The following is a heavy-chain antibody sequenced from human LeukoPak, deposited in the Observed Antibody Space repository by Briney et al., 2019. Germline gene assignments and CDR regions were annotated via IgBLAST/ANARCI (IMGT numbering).Heavy chain of an antibody. J-gene: IGHJ3*02. Sequence: PGGSLRLSCAASGFTFSSYEMNWVRQAPGKGLEWVSYISSSGSTIYYADSVKRRFTISRDNAKNSLYLQMNSLRAEDTAVYYCARDQGRFKDCGGDCYAAFDIWGQGTMVTVSS. CDR2: ISSSGSTI. V-gene: IGHV3-48*03. CDR3: ARDQGRFKDCGGDCYAAFDI. D-gene: IGHD2-21*02. CDR1: GFTFSSYE.